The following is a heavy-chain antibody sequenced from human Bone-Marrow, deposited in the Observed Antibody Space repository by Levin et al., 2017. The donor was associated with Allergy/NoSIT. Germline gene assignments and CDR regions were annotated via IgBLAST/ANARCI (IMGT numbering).Heavy chain of an antibody. CDR1: GGSISPHY. D-gene: IGHD2-21*01. Sequence: SCTVSGGSISPHYWSWIRQPPGRGLEWIGYVSYSGSTTYNTSLNSRVTISVDTYNDQFSLQLTSVTAADTAVYYCARQVIDLVSPSWGLYDYHYNGLDVWGQGITVTVSS. CDR2: VSYSGST. J-gene: IGHJ6*02. CDR3: ARQVIDLVSPSWGLYDYHYNGLDV. V-gene: IGHV4-59*08.